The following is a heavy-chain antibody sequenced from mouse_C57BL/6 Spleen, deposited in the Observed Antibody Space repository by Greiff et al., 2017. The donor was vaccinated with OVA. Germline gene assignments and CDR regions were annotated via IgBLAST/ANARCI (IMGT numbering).Heavy chain of an antibody. CDR1: GYTFTSYW. V-gene: IGHV1-69*01. CDR2: IDPSDSYT. J-gene: IGHJ4*01. CDR3: ARREGYYYAMDY. Sequence: QVQLKQPGAELVMPGASVKLSCKASGYTFTSYWMHWVKQRPGQGLEWIGEIDPSDSYTNYNQKFKGKSTLTVDKSSSTAYMQLSSLTSEDSAVYYCARREGYYYAMDYWGQGTSVTVSS.